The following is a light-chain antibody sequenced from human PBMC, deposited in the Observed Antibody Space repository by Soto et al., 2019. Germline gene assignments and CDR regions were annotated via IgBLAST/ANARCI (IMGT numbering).Light chain of an antibody. CDR3: ATWDDRLNGVV. V-gene: IGLV1-44*01. J-gene: IGLJ2*01. CDR1: SSNIGRHG. Sequence: QSVLTQPPSASGTPGQRVTISCSGSSSNIGRHGVNWYQHLPGAAPKLLIYSNNQRPSGVPDRFSGSTSGTSVSLAISGLQSEDEADYYCATWDDRLNGVVFGGGTKVTVL. CDR2: SNN.